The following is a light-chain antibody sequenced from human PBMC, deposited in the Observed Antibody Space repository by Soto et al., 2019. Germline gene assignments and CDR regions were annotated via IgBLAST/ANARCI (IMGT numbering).Light chain of an antibody. Sequence: QSVLTQPPSASGTPGQRVTISCSGSISNIGSYPVNWYQQLPGAAPKLLIYNNNQRPSGVPDRFSGSKSGTSASLAISGLQSDDEADYYCAAWDDSLHGPEVFGGGTKLTVL. J-gene: IGLJ2*01. CDR3: AAWDDSLHGPEV. CDR2: NNN. V-gene: IGLV1-44*01. CDR1: ISNIGSYP.